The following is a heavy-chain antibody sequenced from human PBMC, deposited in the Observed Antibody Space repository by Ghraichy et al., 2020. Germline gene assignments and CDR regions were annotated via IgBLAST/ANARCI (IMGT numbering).Heavy chain of an antibody. CDR2: IIPIFGTA. CDR3: AGGLEWLVTYYYYGMDV. J-gene: IGHJ6*02. D-gene: IGHD3-3*01. Sequence: SVKVSCKASGGTFSSYAISWVRQAPGQGLEWMGGIIPIFGTANYAQKFQGRVTITADESTSTAYMELSSLRSEDTAVYYCAGGLEWLVTYYYYGMDVWGQGTTVTVSS. V-gene: IGHV1-69*13. CDR1: GGTFSSYA.